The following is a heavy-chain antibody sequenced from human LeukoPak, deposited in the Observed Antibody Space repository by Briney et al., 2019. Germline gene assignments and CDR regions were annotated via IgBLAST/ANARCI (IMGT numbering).Heavy chain of an antibody. D-gene: IGHD3-10*01. J-gene: IGHJ3*02. V-gene: IGHV1-24*01. CDR1: GYTLTELS. CDR3: ATGDSGSYSAFDI. CDR2: FDPEDGET. Sequence: ASVTVSCKVSGYTLTELSMHWVRQAPGKGLEWMGGFDPEDGETIYAQKFQGRVTMTEDTSTDTAYMELSSLRSEDTAVYYCATGDSGSYSAFDIWGQGTMVAVSS.